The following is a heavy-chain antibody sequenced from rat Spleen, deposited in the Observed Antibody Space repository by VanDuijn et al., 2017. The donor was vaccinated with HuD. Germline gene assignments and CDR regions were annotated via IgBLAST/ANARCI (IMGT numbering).Heavy chain of an antibody. CDR2: ISYDGSST. CDR3: ARHATYYGYNSY. CDR1: GFTFSNYD. D-gene: IGHD1-9*01. J-gene: IGHJ2*01. V-gene: IGHV5-7*01. Sequence: EVQLVASGGGLVQPGRSMKLSCAASGFTFSNYDMAWVRQAPKKGLEWVATISYDGSSTNYRDSVKGRFTISRDNAKSTLYLQMDSLRSEDTATYYCARHATYYGYNSYWGQGVMVTVSS.